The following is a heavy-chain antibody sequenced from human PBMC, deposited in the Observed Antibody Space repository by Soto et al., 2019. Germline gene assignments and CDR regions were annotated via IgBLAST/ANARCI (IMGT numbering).Heavy chain of an antibody. Sequence: QVPLVQSGAEVKKPGSSVRVSCKASGDTSSRYAISWVRQAPGQGLEWMGGIVPIFGTPNYAQRFQGRVTITADESTSTAYMELSSLKSEDTAVYYCARDDSSGFYWYVYWGQGTLVTVSS. V-gene: IGHV1-69*01. J-gene: IGHJ4*02. CDR2: IVPIFGTP. CDR1: GDTSSRYA. D-gene: IGHD3-22*01. CDR3: ARDDSSGFYWYVY.